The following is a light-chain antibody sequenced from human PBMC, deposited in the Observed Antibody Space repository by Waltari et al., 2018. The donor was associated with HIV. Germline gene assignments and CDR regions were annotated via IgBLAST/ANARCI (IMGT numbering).Light chain of an antibody. J-gene: IGKJ1*01. CDR3: HQYYTTPRT. V-gene: IGKV4-1*01. CDR1: QSVLFSSNNKNY. CDR2: WAS. Sequence: DIVLTQSPDSLAVSLGERATINCKSSQSVLFSSNNKNYLAWYQQKSEQAPKLLVSWASTRESGVPDRFSGSGSGTDFTLTISSLQAEDVAIYYCHQYYTTPRTFGQGTKVEIK.